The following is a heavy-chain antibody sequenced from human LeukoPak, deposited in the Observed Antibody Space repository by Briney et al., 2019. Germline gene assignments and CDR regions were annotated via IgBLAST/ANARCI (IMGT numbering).Heavy chain of an antibody. V-gene: IGHV4-39*07. CDR3: ARWGHDNSGYHFDY. D-gene: IGHD3-22*01. Sequence: PSETLSLTCTVSGGSISSTTYHWGWIRQPPGKGLESIGTIYYDGNTYYNPSLKSRVTISVDTSKNQFSLKLSSVTAADTAVYYCARWGHDNSGYHFDYWGQGSLVTVSS. CDR2: IYYDGNT. CDR1: GGSISSTTYH. J-gene: IGHJ4*02.